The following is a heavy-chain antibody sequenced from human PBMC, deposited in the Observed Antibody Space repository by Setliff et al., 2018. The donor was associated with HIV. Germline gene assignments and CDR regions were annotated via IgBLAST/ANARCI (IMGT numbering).Heavy chain of an antibody. CDR1: GYSFTGYW. CDR2: IYPSDSDT. J-gene: IGHJ4*02. Sequence: RGESLKISCKGSGYSFTGYWIGWVRQMPGKGLEWMGIIYPSDSDTRYSPSFQGHVAISVDKSTSTAYLQWSSLKAADTAIYFCARHQEGFDYWGQGTLVTVSS. CDR3: ARHQEGFDY. V-gene: IGHV5-51*01.